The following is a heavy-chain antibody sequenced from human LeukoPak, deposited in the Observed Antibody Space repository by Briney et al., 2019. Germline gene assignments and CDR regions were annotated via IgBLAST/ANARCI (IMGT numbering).Heavy chain of an antibody. Sequence: SETLSLTCTVSAGSFISSSHHWGWLRQSPGKGLEWIGTVYYGRTTYYNPSLDGRVTISLDTSANHFSLQLNSVTAADTAAYYCVRHDGRGGATMGAFDSWGQGSLVTVSS. J-gene: IGHJ5*01. CDR3: VRHDGRGGATMGAFDS. CDR1: AGSFISSSHH. D-gene: IGHD5-12*01. V-gene: IGHV4-39*01. CDR2: VYYGRTT.